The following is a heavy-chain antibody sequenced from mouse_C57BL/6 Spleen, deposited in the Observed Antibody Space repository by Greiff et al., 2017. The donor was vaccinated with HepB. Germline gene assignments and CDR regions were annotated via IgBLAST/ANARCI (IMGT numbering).Heavy chain of an antibody. J-gene: IGHJ4*01. D-gene: IGHD2-4*01. Sequence: VQLKESGPELVKPGASVKLSCKASGYTFTSYDINWVKQRPGQGLEWIGWIYPRDGSTKYNEKFKGKATLTVDTSSSTAYMELHSLTSEDSAVYFCARSITRYAMDYWGQGTSVTVSS. CDR1: GYTFTSYD. V-gene: IGHV1-85*01. CDR3: ARSITRYAMDY. CDR2: IYPRDGST.